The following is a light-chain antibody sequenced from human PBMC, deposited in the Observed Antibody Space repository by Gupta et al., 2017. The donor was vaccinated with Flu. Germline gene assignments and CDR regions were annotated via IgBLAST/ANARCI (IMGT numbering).Light chain of an antibody. CDR2: LGS. CDR1: QSLLHTNGYNY. J-gene: IGKJ1*01. CDR3: MQALHTPPA. Sequence: DTLMTEASLPLFVTPGEPASISCRSSQSLLHTNGYNYLAWYLQKPGQSPQLLIYLGSYRASGVPDRFSGSGSGTTFSLKITRVEADDVGIYYCMQALHTPPAFGQGTKVEVK. V-gene: IGKV2-28*01.